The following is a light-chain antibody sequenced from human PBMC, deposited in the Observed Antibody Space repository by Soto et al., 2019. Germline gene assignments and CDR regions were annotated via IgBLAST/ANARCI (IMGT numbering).Light chain of an antibody. V-gene: IGKV3-20*01. CDR1: QSLSNNF. Sequence: DIVVTQSPGTLSLSPGDRAALSCGASQSLSNNFLAWYQQKPGQAPRLLISGASSRATGIPDRFSGSGSGTDFTLTITRVEPEDFAVYYCQQYATSPLTFGGGTKVEIK. J-gene: IGKJ4*01. CDR2: GAS. CDR3: QQYATSPLT.